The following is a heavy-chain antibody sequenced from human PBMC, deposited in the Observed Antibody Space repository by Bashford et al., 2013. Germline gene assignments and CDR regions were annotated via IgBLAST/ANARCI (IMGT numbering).Heavy chain of an antibody. CDR2: IRDSGTT. CDR1: GGSISSYY. CDR3: TKYNNGQSSFDY. J-gene: IGHJ4*02. V-gene: IGHV4-59*12. D-gene: IGHD2-8*01. Sequence: SETLSLTCTVSGGSISSYYWSWIRQPPEKALEWIGFIRDSGTTNYNSSLRSRLTMSLDASKNQLSLNLRSVTAADTAIYYCTKYNNGQSSFDYWGQGILVTVSS.